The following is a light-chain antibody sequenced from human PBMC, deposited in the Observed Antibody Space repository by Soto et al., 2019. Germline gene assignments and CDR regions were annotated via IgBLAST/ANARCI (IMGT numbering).Light chain of an antibody. Sequence: QSVLTQHPSASGSPGQSVAISCTGASSDVGGYNYVSWYQQHPGKAPKLMIYEVNKRPSGVPDRFSGSKSGNTASLTVSGLQAEDEADYYCCSYAGSYTYVFGTGTKVTVL. J-gene: IGLJ1*01. CDR1: SSDVGGYNY. CDR2: EVN. CDR3: CSYAGSYTYV. V-gene: IGLV2-8*01.